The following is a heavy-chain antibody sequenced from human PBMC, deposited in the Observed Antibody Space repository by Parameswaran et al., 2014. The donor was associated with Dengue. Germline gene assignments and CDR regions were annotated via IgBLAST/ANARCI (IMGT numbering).Heavy chain of an antibody. J-gene: IGHJ6*02. V-gene: IGHV3-48*02. Sequence: KWIRQPPGKGLEWVSYISSSSSTIYYADSVKGRFTISRDNAKNSLYLQMNSLRDEDTAVYYCARGRDTSCEDCYYYGMDVWGQGTTVTVSS. CDR3: ARGRDTSCEDCYYYGMDV. D-gene: IGHD2-2*01. CDR2: ISSSSSTI.